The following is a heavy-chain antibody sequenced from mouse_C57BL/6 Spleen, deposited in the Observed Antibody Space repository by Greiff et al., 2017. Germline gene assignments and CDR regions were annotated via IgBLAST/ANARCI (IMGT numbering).Heavy chain of an antibody. CDR2: ISSGGSYT. D-gene: IGHD2-4*01. CDR1: GFTFSSYG. V-gene: IGHV5-6*01. CDR3: ARQGITNYWYFDV. Sequence: EVKLMESGGDLVKPGGSLKLSCAASGFTFSSYGMSWVRQTPDKRLEWVATISSGGSYTYYPDSVKGRFTISRDNAKNTLYLQMSSLKSEDTAMYYCARQGITNYWYFDVWGTGTTVTVSS. J-gene: IGHJ1*03.